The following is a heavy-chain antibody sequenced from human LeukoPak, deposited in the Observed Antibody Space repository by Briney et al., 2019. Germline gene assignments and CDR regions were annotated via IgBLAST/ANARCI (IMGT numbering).Heavy chain of an antibody. CDR3: ARVAAEVVGVPGAIGFGWLRRDYYYMDV. CDR2: INPNSGGT. CDR1: GYTFSGYY. Sequence: ASVKVSCKASGYTFSGYYIHWVRQAPGQGLEWMGWINPNSGGTNYAQKFQGRVTMTRDTSISTVYMEMSRLRYDDTAVYYCARVAAEVVGVPGAIGFGWLRRDYYYMDVWGKGTTVTVSS. D-gene: IGHD2-2*02. J-gene: IGHJ6*03. V-gene: IGHV1-2*02.